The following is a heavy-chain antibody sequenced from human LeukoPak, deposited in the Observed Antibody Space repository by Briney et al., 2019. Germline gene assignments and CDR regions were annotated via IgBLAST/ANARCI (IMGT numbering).Heavy chain of an antibody. CDR1: GFTFSNYA. Sequence: GGSLKLSCEASGFTFSNYAMSWVRQAPGKGLEWVSSISSSTSYIYYADSVKGRFTISRDNAKNSLYLQMNSLRAEDTAVYYCAELGITMIGGVWGKGTTVTISS. CDR3: AELGITMIGGV. D-gene: IGHD3-10*02. J-gene: IGHJ6*04. CDR2: ISSSTSYI. V-gene: IGHV3-21*01.